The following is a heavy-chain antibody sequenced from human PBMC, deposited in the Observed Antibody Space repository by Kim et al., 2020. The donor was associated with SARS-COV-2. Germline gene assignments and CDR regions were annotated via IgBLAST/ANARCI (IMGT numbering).Heavy chain of an antibody. CDR2: IRNNSSYT. Sequence: GGSLRLSCAASGFTFSDYDMRWIRQAPGKGLECVSYIRNNSSYTNYADSVKGRFTISRDNAKNSLYLQMNSLRAEDTAVYYCAREGSSYRYSSSGYPPEYCDYWGQGTLVTVSS. CDR3: AREGSSYRYSSSGYPPEYCDY. CDR1: GFTFSDYD. J-gene: IGHJ4*02. V-gene: IGHV3-11*05. D-gene: IGHD6-13*01.